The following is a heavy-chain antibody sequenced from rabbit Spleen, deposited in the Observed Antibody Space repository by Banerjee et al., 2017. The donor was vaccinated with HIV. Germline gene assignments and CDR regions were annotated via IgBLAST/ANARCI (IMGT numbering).Heavy chain of an antibody. V-gene: IGHV1S47*01. CDR1: GFDFSAYG. CDR3: VRGASSSGYYSL. D-gene: IGHD1-1*01. CDR2: IDLVFGGT. Sequence: QEQLMESGGGLIQPGGSPKLSCKASGFDFSAYGMSWVRQAPGKGLEWIGYIDLVFGGTYYATWVNGRFTISSHNAQNTLYLQLNSLTAADTATYFCVRGASSSGYYSLWGPGTLVTVS. J-gene: IGHJ6*01.